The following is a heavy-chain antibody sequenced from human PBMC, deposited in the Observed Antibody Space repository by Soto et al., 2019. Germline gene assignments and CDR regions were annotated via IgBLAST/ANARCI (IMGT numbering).Heavy chain of an antibody. V-gene: IGHV3-21*04. CDR3: AKVLSKNYYYPFDF. CDR1: GFTFSSYS. D-gene: IGHD3-10*01. J-gene: IGHJ4*02. CDR2: ISSSSSYT. Sequence: GGSLRLSCAASGFTFSSYSMNWVRQAPGKGLEWVSSISSSSSYTYYGDSVKGRFTISRDNAKKTLFLQLNRLSAEDTATYYCAKVLSKNYYYPFDFWGQGTQVTVSS.